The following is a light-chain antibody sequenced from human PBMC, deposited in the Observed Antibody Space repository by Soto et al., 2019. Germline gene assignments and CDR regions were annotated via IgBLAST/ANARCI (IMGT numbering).Light chain of an antibody. V-gene: IGKV2-28*01. CDR2: LGS. CDR1: QSLLHSNGYNY. J-gene: IGKJ1*01. CDR3: MQALQTPST. Sequence: DIVITQSPLSLPVTPGEPASISCSSSQSLLHSNGYNYLDWYLQKPGQSPQLLIYLGSNRASGVPDRFSGSGSGTDFTLKISRVEAEDVGVYYCMQALQTPSTFGQGTKVDIK.